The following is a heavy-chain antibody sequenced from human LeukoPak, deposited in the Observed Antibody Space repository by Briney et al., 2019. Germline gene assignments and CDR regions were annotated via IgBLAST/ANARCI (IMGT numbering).Heavy chain of an antibody. CDR3: AKDMYYYDSSGNFDY. D-gene: IGHD3-22*01. CDR2: ISWNSGSI. V-gene: IGHV3-9*01. CDR1: GFTFDDYA. J-gene: IGHJ4*02. Sequence: PGGSLRLSCAASGFTFDDYAMHWVRHAPGKGLGWVSGISWNSGSIGYADSVKGRFTISRDNAENSLYLQMNSLRAEDTALYYCAKDMYYYDSSGNFDYWGQGTLVTVSS.